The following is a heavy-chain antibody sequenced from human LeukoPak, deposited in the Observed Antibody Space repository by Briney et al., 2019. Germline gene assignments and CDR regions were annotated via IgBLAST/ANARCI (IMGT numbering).Heavy chain of an antibody. V-gene: IGHV4-4*07. D-gene: IGHD3-9*01. CDR2: IYTSGST. CDR3: ARDYFDWVWYWFDP. Sequence: SETLSLTCTVSGGSISTYHWSWIRQPAGKGLEWIGRIYTSGSTNYNPSLKSRVTISVDTSKNQFSLKLSSVTAADTAVYYCARDYFDWVWYWFDPWGQGTLVTVSS. CDR1: GGSISTYH. J-gene: IGHJ5*02.